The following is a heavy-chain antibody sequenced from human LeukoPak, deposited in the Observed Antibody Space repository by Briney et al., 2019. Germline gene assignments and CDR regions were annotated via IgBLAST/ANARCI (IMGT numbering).Heavy chain of an antibody. V-gene: IGHV4-34*01. Sequence: KPSETLSLTCAVYGGSFSGYYWSWIRQPPRKGQEWIGEINHSGSTNYNPSLKSRVTISVDTSKNQFSLKLSSVTAADTAVYYCARGIRSYYDSSGIYYFDYWGQGTLVTVSS. CDR1: GGSFSGYY. D-gene: IGHD3-22*01. CDR3: ARGIRSYYDSSGIYYFDY. CDR2: INHSGST. J-gene: IGHJ4*02.